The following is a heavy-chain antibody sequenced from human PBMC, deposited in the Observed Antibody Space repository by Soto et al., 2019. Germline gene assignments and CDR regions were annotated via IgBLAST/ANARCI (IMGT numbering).Heavy chain of an antibody. CDR2: INQDGTEI. CDR1: GITFSPPW. Sequence: EVQLVESGGGLVQPGGSLRLSCAVSGITFSPPWMNWVRQTPGKGLGWGAIINQDGTEIIYVDSVKGRFTISRDNAKNSLYLQMNSLRAEDTAVYYCVGGYGWLPDFWGQGTLVTVSS. D-gene: IGHD6-19*01. J-gene: IGHJ4*02. CDR3: VGGYGWLPDF. V-gene: IGHV3-7*05.